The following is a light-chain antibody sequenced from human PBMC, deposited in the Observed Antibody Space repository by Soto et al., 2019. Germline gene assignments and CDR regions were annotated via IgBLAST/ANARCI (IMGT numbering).Light chain of an antibody. Sequence: QSVLAQSASVSGSPGQSITISCTGSSSDVETFALPSCSQQHPANAPRLLIYEDTKRTSGVSSRFSGSKSGSTDSLTISGLQAQDEADFYCCSYAGGGIYVFGTGTKVTVL. CDR3: CSYAGGGIYV. J-gene: IGLJ1*01. V-gene: IGLV2-23*01. CDR1: SSDVETFAL. CDR2: EDT.